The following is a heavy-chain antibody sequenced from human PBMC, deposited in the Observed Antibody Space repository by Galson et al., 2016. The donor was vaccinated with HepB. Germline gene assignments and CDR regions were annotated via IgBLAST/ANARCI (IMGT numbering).Heavy chain of an antibody. CDR2: ISGTGGST. CDR3: AKEASGGPSRYSFDY. CDR1: EFTFSSYA. J-gene: IGHJ4*02. D-gene: IGHD5-12*01. V-gene: IGHV3-23*01. Sequence: SLRLSCAASEFTFSSYAMSWVRQAPGRGLEWVSGISGTGGSTYYVDSVKGRFTISRDSSKNTRYLQMDSLRGEDTAVYYCAKEASGGPSRYSFDYWGQGSLVTVST.